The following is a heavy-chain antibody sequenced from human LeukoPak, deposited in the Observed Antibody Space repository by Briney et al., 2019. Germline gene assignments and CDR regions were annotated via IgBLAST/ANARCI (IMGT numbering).Heavy chain of an antibody. D-gene: IGHD3-10*01. J-gene: IGHJ4*02. CDR1: NVSINSGGYY. CDR2: IYYSGST. CDR3: ARTLPLSRGVIVDS. Sequence: SQTLSLTCSVSNVSINSGGYYWSWIRQDPGKGLEWIGNIYYSGSTNYNPSLKSRVTISVDTSANQFPLKLQSVTAADTAVYYCARTLPLSRGVIVDSWGQGALVTVSS. V-gene: IGHV4-31*03.